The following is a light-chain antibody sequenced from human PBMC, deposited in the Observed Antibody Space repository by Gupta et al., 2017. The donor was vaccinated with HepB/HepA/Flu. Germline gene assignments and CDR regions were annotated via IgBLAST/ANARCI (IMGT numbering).Light chain of an antibody. Sequence: QSVLTQPPSASGPPGQTVTISCSGSSSNVETNYVYWYQQLPGTAPKLLIYRNNQRPSGVPDRFSGSKSGTSASLAISGLRSEDEADYYCASWDDSLSGPGVFGGGTKLTVL. CDR3: ASWDDSLSGPGV. V-gene: IGLV1-47*01. J-gene: IGLJ2*01. CDR1: SSNVETNY. CDR2: RNN.